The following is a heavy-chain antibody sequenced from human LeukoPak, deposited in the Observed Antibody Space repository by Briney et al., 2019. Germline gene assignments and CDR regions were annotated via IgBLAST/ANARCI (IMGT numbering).Heavy chain of an antibody. CDR2: ISTNGGST. CDR1: GFTFSTYG. V-gene: IGHV3-64*05. CDR3: VKDGRDGYKFTSGD. D-gene: IGHD5-24*01. J-gene: IGHJ4*02. Sequence: GGSLRLSCSASGFTFSTYGMHWVRQAPGKGLEYVSGISTNGGSTYYADSVKGRFTISRDNSKNTVYFQMSSLRVEDTAVYYLVKDGRDGYKFTSGDWGEGTLVTVSS.